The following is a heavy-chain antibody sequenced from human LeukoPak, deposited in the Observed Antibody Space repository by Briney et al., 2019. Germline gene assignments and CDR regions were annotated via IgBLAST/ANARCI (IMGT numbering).Heavy chain of an antibody. V-gene: IGHV4-59*01. CDR3: ARTSNYDFWSGYYKDNWFDP. D-gene: IGHD3-3*01. Sequence: SETLSVTCIVPGGSSIRSTTSCVRQPPGKGLEWVGYIYYSGSTNYNPSLKSPVTISVDTSKNQFSLKLGYVTAADTVVCYCARTSNYDFWSGYYKDNWFDPWGQGTLVTVSS. CDR2: IYYSGST. J-gene: IGHJ5*02. CDR1: GGSSIRST.